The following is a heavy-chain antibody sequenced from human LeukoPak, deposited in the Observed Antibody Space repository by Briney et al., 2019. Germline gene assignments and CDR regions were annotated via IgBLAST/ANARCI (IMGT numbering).Heavy chain of an antibody. D-gene: IGHD3-22*01. CDR1: GYTFTSYG. Sequence: ASVKVSCKASGYTFTSYGIIWVRQAPGQGLEWMGWISAYNGNTNYAQKLQGRVTMTTDTSTSTAYMELRSLRSDDTAVYYCARDPGGSGYYYGPIDYWGQGTLVTVSS. CDR3: ARDPGGSGYYYGPIDY. V-gene: IGHV1-18*01. J-gene: IGHJ4*02. CDR2: ISAYNGNT.